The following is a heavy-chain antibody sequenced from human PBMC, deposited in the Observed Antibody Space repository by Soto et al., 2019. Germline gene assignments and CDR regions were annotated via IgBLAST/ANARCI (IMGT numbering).Heavy chain of an antibody. V-gene: IGHV4-61*05. CDR1: GGSISNNCYY. Sequence: SETLSLTCSVSGGSISNNCYYLTWIRPPPWKYLEWIGYIPNSGNPAYNPSLNSRGTISVDKPKNQFSLKLSSVSAADTAMHYCTRRFSYGAGKYGIDLWGKGTTVT. CDR2: IPNSGNP. D-gene: IGHD3-10*01. CDR3: TRRFSYGAGKYGIDL. J-gene: IGHJ6*04.